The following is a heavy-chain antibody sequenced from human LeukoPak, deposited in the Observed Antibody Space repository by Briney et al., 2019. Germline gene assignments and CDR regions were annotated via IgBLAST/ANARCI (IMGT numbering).Heavy chain of an antibody. CDR3: SHWVEGGHPSFDY. CDR1: GFTFSSYA. D-gene: IGHD2-15*01. CDR2: ISGRGGST. Sequence: GGSLRLSCVASGFTFSSYAMSWVRQAPGRGLEWVSAISGRGGSTYYADSVKGRFTISRDNSKNTLYLQMNSLRAEDTAVYYCSHWVEGGHPSFDYWGQGTLITVSS. V-gene: IGHV3-23*01. J-gene: IGHJ4*01.